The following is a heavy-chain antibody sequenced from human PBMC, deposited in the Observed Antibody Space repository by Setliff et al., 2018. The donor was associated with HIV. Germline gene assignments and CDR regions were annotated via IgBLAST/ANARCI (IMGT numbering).Heavy chain of an antibody. D-gene: IGHD3-3*01. Sequence: SKTLSLTCPVSGGPISSHYWRWIRQPPGKGLEWIGHIYTSWSTNYNPSLKSRVTMSVGTSKNQFTLKLSSVTAADTAVYYCARCYYNFWSGYPLDYMDVWGKGTTVTVSS. J-gene: IGHJ6*03. V-gene: IGHV4-4*08. CDR2: IYTSWST. CDR1: GGPISSHY. CDR3: ARCYYNFWSGYPLDYMDV.